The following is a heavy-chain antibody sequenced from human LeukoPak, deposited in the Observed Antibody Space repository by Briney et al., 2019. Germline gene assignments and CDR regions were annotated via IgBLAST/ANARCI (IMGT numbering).Heavy chain of an antibody. J-gene: IGHJ3*02. V-gene: IGHV4-59*01. CDR1: GGSFSSYY. D-gene: IGHD3-22*01. CDR2: IYYSGST. Sequence: SETLSLTCAVYGGSFSSYYWSWIRQPPGKGLEWIGYIYYSGSTNYNPSLKSRVTISVDTSKNQFSLKLSSVTAADTAVYYCARLITYYDSSGYYEGDAFDIWGQGTMVTVSS. CDR3: ARLITYYDSSGYYEGDAFDI.